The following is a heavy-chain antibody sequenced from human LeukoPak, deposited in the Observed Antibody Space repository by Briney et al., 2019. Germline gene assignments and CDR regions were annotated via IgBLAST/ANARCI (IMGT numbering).Heavy chain of an antibody. D-gene: IGHD6-19*01. Sequence: QPGGSLRLSCAASGFTFSSYAMSWVRQAPGKGLEWVSAISGSGGSTYYADSVKGRFTISRDNSKNTLYLQMNSLRAEDTAVYYCAKDSYPGWYVSNWFDPWGQGTLVTVSS. J-gene: IGHJ5*02. CDR3: AKDSYPGWYVSNWFDP. CDR1: GFTFSSYA. V-gene: IGHV3-23*01. CDR2: ISGSGGST.